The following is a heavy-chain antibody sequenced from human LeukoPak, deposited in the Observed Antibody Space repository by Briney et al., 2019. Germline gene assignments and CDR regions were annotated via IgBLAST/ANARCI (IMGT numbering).Heavy chain of an antibody. CDR1: GLTFSSYL. Sequence: GGSLRLSCAASGLTFSSYLMHWVRQAPGKGLVWVSRINSDGSSTIYADYVKGRFTISRDNAKNTLYLQMDSLRAEDTAVYYCARDGSRGNFDYWGQGTLVTVSS. CDR3: ARDGSRGNFDY. CDR2: INSDGSST. D-gene: IGHD3-16*01. J-gene: IGHJ4*02. V-gene: IGHV3-74*01.